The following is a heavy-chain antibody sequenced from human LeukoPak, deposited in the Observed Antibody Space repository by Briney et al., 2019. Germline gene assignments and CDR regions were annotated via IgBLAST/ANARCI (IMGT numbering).Heavy chain of an antibody. CDR1: GYTFTTYG. J-gene: IGHJ5*02. Sequence: SVKVSCKASGYTFTTYGITWVRQAPGQGLEWMGGIIPIFGTANYAQKFQGRVTITTDESTSTAYMELSSPRSEDTAVYYCARGGMYYDFWSGPNWFDPWGQGTLVTVSS. D-gene: IGHD3-3*01. CDR2: IIPIFGTA. V-gene: IGHV1-69*05. CDR3: ARGGMYYDFWSGPNWFDP.